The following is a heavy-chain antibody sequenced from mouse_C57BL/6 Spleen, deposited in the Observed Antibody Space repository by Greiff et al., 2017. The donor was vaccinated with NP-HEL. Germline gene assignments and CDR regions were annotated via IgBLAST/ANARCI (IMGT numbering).Heavy chain of an antibody. J-gene: IGHJ2*01. CDR3: ARFTPLFDY. CDR2: INPNNGGT. Sequence: EVQLQQSGPELVKPGASVKISCKASGYTFTDYYMNWVKQSHGQSLEWIGDINPNNGGTSYNQKFKGKATLTVDKSSSTAYMELRSLTSEDSAVYYCARFTPLFDYWGQGTTLTVSS. V-gene: IGHV1-26*01. CDR1: GYTFTDYY.